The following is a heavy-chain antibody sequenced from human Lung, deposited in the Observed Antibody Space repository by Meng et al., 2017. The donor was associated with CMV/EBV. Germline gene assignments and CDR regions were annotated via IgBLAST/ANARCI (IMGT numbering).Heavy chain of an antibody. D-gene: IGHD3-10*01. CDR2: VRFDGNNK. CDR1: GFNFSYHG. Sequence: GGSLRLXCAASGFNFSYHGMHWVRQTPGKGLEWMAFVRFDGNNKYHADSVRGRFTISRDNSKNTLYLQMNSLRAEDTAVYYFANDPSAYNRAPECFQLWGQGTXVTVSS. J-gene: IGHJ1*01. V-gene: IGHV3-30*02. CDR3: ANDPSAYNRAPECFQL.